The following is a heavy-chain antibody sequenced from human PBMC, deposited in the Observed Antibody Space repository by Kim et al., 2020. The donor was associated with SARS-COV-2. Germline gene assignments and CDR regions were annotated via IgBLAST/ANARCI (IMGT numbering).Heavy chain of an antibody. J-gene: IGHJ6*02. CDR3: ARGSPTVTTHYYGMDV. V-gene: IGHV3-74*01. D-gene: IGHD4-17*01. CDR1: GFTFSSYW. Sequence: GGSLRLSCAASGFTFSSYWMHWVRQAPGKGLVWVSRINSDGSSTSYADSVKGRFTISRDNAKNTLYLQMNSLRAEDTAVYYCARGSPTVTTHYYGMDVWGQGTTVTVSS. CDR2: INSDGSST.